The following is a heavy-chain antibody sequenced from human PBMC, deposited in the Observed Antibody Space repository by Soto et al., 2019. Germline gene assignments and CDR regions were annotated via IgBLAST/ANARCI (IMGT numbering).Heavy chain of an antibody. Sequence: QAQLVQSGAEVKKPGASVKVSCKASGYTFTKYAIHWVRQAPGQRLEWMGWINAGNGNTKYSQKFQGRVTITRDTSVSTAYMELSSLRSEDTAVYYCARGEGYCSGGRCYSWFDPWGQGTLVTVSS. V-gene: IGHV1-3*01. J-gene: IGHJ5*02. D-gene: IGHD2-15*01. CDR2: INAGNGNT. CDR1: GYTFTKYA. CDR3: ARGEGYCSGGRCYSWFDP.